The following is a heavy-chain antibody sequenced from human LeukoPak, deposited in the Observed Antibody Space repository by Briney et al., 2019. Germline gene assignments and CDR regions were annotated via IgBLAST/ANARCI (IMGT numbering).Heavy chain of an antibody. CDR2: IYSGGST. CDR3: AKDRAGKQWLGAPVDY. D-gene: IGHD6-19*01. Sequence: GGSLRLSCAASGFTVSSNYMSWVRQAPGKGLEWVSVIYSGGSTYYADSVKGRFTISRDNSKNTLYLQMNSLRAEDTAVYYCAKDRAGKQWLGAPVDYWGQGTLVTVSS. CDR1: GFTVSSNY. J-gene: IGHJ4*02. V-gene: IGHV3-53*05.